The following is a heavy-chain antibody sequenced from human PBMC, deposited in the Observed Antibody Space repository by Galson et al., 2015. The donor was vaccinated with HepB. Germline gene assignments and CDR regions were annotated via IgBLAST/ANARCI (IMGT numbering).Heavy chain of an antibody. V-gene: IGHV1-46*03. CDR1: GYTFTSYY. CDR2: INPSGGST. Sequence: SVKVSCKASGYTFTSYYMHWVRQAPGQGLEWMGIINPSGGSTSYAQKFQGRVTMTRDTSTSTVYMELSSLRSEDTAVYYCAREFSNYAVDYYYYYGMDVWGQGTTVTVSS. D-gene: IGHD4-11*01. CDR3: AREFSNYAVDYYYYYGMDV. J-gene: IGHJ6*02.